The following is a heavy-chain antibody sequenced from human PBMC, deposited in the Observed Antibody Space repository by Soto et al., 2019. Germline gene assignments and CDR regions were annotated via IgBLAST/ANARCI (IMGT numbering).Heavy chain of an antibody. Sequence: ASVKVSCKASGYSFTDYHIHWVRQAPGQGLELLGRINPKSGGTSTAQKFQGWVTMTTDTSISTASMELTRLTSGDTALYYSARGDSPDCSNGVCSFFYNHDMDVWGQGTPVTV. CDR3: ARGDSPDCSNGVCSFFYNHDMDV. D-gene: IGHD2-8*01. V-gene: IGHV1-2*04. J-gene: IGHJ6*02. CDR1: GYSFTDYH. CDR2: INPKSGGT.